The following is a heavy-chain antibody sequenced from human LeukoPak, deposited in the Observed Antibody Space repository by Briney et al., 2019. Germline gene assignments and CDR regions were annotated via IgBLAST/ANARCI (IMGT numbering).Heavy chain of an antibody. CDR2: ISAYNGNT. J-gene: IGHJ4*02. D-gene: IGHD4-17*01. CDR1: GYTFTTYG. V-gene: IGHV1-18*01. Sequence: GASVKVSRRASGYTFTTYGISWVRQAPGQGLEWMGWISAYNGNTNYAQKFQGRVTMTTDTSTSTAYMELRSLRSDDTAVYYCARDTATVTTPLDYWGQGTLVTVSS. CDR3: ARDTATVTTPLDY.